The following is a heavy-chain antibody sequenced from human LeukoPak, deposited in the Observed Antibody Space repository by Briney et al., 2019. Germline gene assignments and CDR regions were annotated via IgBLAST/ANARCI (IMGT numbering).Heavy chain of an antibody. D-gene: IGHD6-13*01. Sequence: SQTLSLTCTVSGGSISSGSYYWSWIRQPAGKGLEWIGRIYTSGSTNYNPSLKSRFTISVDRAKNEFSMKVRSVAAADTAVYYCARDGPGIAAAEALHWFDPWGQGTLVTVSS. CDR2: IYTSGST. CDR1: GGSISSGSYY. CDR3: ARDGPGIAAAEALHWFDP. V-gene: IGHV4-61*02. J-gene: IGHJ5*02.